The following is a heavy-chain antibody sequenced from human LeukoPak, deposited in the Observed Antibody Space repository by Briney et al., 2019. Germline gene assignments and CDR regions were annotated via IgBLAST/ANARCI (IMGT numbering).Heavy chain of an antibody. CDR3: AHSGYCSGGSCYSLNYYYYGMDV. CDR2: IYWNDDK. D-gene: IGHD2-15*01. Sequence: SGPTLVNPTQTLTLTCTFSGFSLSTSGVGVGXXXXXXXXXXEWLALIYWNDDKRYSPSLKSRLTTTKDTSKNQVVLTMTNMDPVDTATYYCAHSGYCSGGSCYSLNYYYYGMDVWGQGTTVTVSS. CDR1: GFSLSTSGVG. V-gene: IGHV2-5*01. J-gene: IGHJ6*02.